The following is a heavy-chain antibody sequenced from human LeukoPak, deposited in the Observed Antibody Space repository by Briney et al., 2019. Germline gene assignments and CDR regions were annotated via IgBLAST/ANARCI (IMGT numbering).Heavy chain of an antibody. V-gene: IGHV3-21*01. Sequence: GGSLRLSCAASGFTFSSYSMNWVRQAPGKVLEWVSSISSSSSYIYYADSVKGRFTISRDNAKNSLYLQMNSLRAEDTAVYYCARVGSSWYPIPYWGQGTLVTVSS. D-gene: IGHD6-13*01. CDR2: ISSSSSYI. J-gene: IGHJ4*02. CDR3: ARVGSSWYPIPY. CDR1: GFTFSSYS.